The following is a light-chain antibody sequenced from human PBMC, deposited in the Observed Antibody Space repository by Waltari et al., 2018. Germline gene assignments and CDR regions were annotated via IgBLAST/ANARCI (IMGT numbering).Light chain of an antibody. CDR2: DDN. CDR3: QVWDSGSGRPQVI. CDR1: NIGSTR. J-gene: IGLJ2*01. Sequence: SYVLTQPPSVSVAPGQTAIITCGGDNIGSTRVHWYQQRPGQAPVLVVHDDNDRPSGIPERLSGSNAGNTATLTISRVEAGDEADFYCQVWDSGSGRPQVIFGGGTRLTVL. V-gene: IGLV3-21*02.